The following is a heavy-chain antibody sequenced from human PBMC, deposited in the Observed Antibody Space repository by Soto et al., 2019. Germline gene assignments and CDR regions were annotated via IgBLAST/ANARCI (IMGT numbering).Heavy chain of an antibody. J-gene: IGHJ1*01. CDR2: ISRSGRST. D-gene: IGHD3-16*01. CDR1: GFTFNTYA. V-gene: IGHV3-23*01. CDR3: TKERGMGDTECFHH. Sequence: EVQLLESGGGLVQPGGSLRLSCAASGFTFNTYAMSWVRQAPGKGLEWVSSISRSGRSTYYADSVKGRVTISRHNSETTLYLQMNRLRIEDTAVYYCTKERGMGDTECFHHWGQGVLVIGSS.